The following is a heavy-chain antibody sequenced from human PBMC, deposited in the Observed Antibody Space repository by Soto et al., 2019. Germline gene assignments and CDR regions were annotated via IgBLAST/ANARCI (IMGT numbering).Heavy chain of an antibody. CDR3: ARDRGYSGYDSPRFYYGMDV. V-gene: IGHV3-33*08. Sequence: GGSLRLSCAASGFTFSTYGMHWLRQAPGKGLEWVAVIWYDGSNKWYADSVKGRFTISRDNSKNTLYLQMNSLRAEDTAVYSCARDRGYSGYDSPRFYYGMDVWGQGTTVTVSS. CDR1: GFTFSTYG. CDR2: IWYDGSNK. D-gene: IGHD5-12*01. J-gene: IGHJ6*02.